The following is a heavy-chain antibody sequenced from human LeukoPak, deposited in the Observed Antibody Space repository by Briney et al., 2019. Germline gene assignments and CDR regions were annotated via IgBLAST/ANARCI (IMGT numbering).Heavy chain of an antibody. Sequence: GGSLRLSCAASGFTFSNYWMTWVRQAPGKGPEWVANIKQDGSEKYYVDSVRGRFTISRDNAKNSLYLQMNSLRAEDTALYYCAREDQPRGTFDYWGQGILVTVSS. D-gene: IGHD2-15*01. CDR2: IKQDGSEK. CDR1: GFTFSNYW. V-gene: IGHV3-7*05. CDR3: AREDQPRGTFDY. J-gene: IGHJ4*02.